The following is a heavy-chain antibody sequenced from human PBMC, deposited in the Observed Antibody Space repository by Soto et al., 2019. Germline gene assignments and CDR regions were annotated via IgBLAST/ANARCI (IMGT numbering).Heavy chain of an antibody. CDR1: GFTFSSYW. D-gene: IGHD2-2*01. V-gene: IGHV3-74*01. Sequence: EVQLVESGGGLVQPGGSLRLSCAASGFTFSSYWMHWVRQAPGKGLVWVSRINSDGSSTSYADSVKGRFTISRDNAKNTMYLQMNSLRAEDTAVYYCARRPYQLLSSFYYYYMDVWGKGPTVTVSS. CDR3: ARRPYQLLSSFYYYYMDV. J-gene: IGHJ6*03. CDR2: INSDGSST.